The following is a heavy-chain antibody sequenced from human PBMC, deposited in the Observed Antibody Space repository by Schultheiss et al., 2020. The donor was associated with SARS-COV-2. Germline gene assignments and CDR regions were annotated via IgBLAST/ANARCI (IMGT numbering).Heavy chain of an antibody. D-gene: IGHD3-3*01. CDR3: ARGVGYDDFWSGNYYYYGMDV. J-gene: IGHJ6*02. CDR1: GGYYSGDN. CDR2: INHSGST. V-gene: IGHV4-34*01. Sequence: SETLSLPFAVYGGYYSGDNGRWISKHPGKGLEWIGEINHSGSTNYNPSLKSRVTISVDTSKNQFSLKLSSVTAADTAVYYCARGVGYDDFWSGNYYYYGMDVWGQGTTVTVSS.